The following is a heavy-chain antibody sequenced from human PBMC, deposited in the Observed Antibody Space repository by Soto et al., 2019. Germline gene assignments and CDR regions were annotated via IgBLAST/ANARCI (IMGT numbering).Heavy chain of an antibody. D-gene: IGHD2-15*01. Sequence: ESAGGLVTPGGSLRLSCVASGFSFNEAWMNWVRQAPGQGLEWVGRIKTSAGGGATNYAAPVQGRFTISRDDSKNTLYLHMNSLRTEDTAIYYCTTGSVEGIWGQGTTVIVSS. CDR3: TTGSVEGI. CDR2: IKTSAGGGAT. CDR1: GFSFNEAW. J-gene: IGHJ6*02. V-gene: IGHV3-15*07.